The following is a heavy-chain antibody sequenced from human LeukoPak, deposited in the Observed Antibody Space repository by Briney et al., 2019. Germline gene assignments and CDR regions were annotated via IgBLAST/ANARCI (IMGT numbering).Heavy chain of an antibody. V-gene: IGHV1-2*06. D-gene: IGHD3-22*01. CDR2: INPSSGGT. CDR1: GYTFTGYY. Sequence: GASVKVSCKVSGYTFTGYYLHWVRQAPGQGLEWMGRINPSSGGTNYAQKFQGRVTMTRDTSINTAYLDLSSLRSDDTAVYYCARFGRRVDYYDSSGLFDYWGQGTLVTVSS. J-gene: IGHJ4*02. CDR3: ARFGRRVDYYDSSGLFDY.